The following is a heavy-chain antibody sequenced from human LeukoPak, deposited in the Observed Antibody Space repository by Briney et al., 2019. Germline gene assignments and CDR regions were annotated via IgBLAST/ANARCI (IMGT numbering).Heavy chain of an antibody. J-gene: IGHJ5*02. CDR1: GYXFTSYW. CDR2: IFPADSDT. Sequence: GEALQISFNVSGYXFTSYWICWVRRMPGKGLEWMGMIFPADSDTRYSPSFQGQVTISADKSINTAYLQWSSLRASDTAMYYCARQGSSGPSWGQGTLVTVSS. CDR3: ARQGSSGPS. V-gene: IGHV5-51*01. D-gene: IGHD6-19*01.